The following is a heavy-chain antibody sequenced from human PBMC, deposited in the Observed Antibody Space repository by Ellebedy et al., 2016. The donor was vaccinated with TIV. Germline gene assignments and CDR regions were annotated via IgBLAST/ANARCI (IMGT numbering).Heavy chain of an antibody. V-gene: IGHV3-69-1*01. CDR2: ISTIT. CDR3: SRGGGCGGGTCYYPDF. D-gene: IGHD2-15*01. Sequence: GESLKISCAASGFTFSDYHMSWVRQAPGKGLEWVSSISTITNYADSVRGRFTISRDNAKNSLYLQMNSLRAEDTAVYYCSRGGGCGGGTCYYPDFWGQGTLVTVSS. J-gene: IGHJ4*02. CDR1: GFTFSDYH.